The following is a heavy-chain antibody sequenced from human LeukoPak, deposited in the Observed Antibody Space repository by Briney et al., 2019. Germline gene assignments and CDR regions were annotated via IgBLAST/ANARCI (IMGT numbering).Heavy chain of an antibody. V-gene: IGHV1-2*02. D-gene: IGHD5-24*01. CDR3: ARDGDYRDGYNLPLFDY. Sequence: GASVKVSCKASGYTFTGYYMHWVRQAPGQGLEWMGWINPNSGGTNYAQKFQGRVTMTRDTSISTAYTELSRLRSDDTAVYYCARDGDYRDGYNLPLFDYWGQGTLVTVSS. CDR2: INPNSGGT. J-gene: IGHJ4*02. CDR1: GYTFTGYY.